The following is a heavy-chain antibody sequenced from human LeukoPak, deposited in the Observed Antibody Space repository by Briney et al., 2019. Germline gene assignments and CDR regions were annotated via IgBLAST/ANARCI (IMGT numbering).Heavy chain of an antibody. CDR1: GYTFTGYY. D-gene: IGHD2-2*01. J-gene: IGHJ4*02. V-gene: IGHV1-2*02. Sequence: GASVKVSCKASGYTFTGYYIHWVRQAPGQGLHWMGWISPNNGGTKYAQNFQGRVTMTRATSISTAYMELTNLKSDDTAVYYCARGDLAFVPAADRYGYYLWGQGTWSPSPQ. CDR2: ISPNNGGT. CDR3: ARGDLAFVPAADRYGYYL.